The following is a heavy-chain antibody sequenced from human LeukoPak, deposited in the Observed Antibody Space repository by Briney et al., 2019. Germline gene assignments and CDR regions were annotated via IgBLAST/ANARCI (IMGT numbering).Heavy chain of an antibody. CDR1: GYTLTELS. CDR2: FDPEDGET. D-gene: IGHD4-17*01. Sequence: ASVKVSCKVSGYTLTELSMHWVRQAPGKGLEWMGGFDPEDGETIYAQKFQGRVTMTEDTSTDTAYMELSSLRSEDTAVYYCATSPRRLMTTVTTFAYWGQGTLVTVSS. V-gene: IGHV1-24*01. J-gene: IGHJ4*02. CDR3: ATSPRRLMTTVTTFAY.